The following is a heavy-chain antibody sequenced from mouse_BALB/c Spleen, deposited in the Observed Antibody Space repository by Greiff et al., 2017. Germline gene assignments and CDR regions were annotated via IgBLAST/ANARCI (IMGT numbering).Heavy chain of an antibody. D-gene: IGHD2-14*01. CDR2: ISSGSSTI. J-gene: IGHJ4*01. Sequence: EVKLMESGGGLVQPGGSRKLSCAASGFTFSSFGMHWVRQAPEKGLEWVAYISSGSSTIYYADTVKGRFTISRDNPKNTLFLQMTSLRSEDTAMYYCARSGVRRNYAMDYWGQGTSVTVSS. CDR1: GFTFSSFG. CDR3: ARSGVRRNYAMDY. V-gene: IGHV5-17*02.